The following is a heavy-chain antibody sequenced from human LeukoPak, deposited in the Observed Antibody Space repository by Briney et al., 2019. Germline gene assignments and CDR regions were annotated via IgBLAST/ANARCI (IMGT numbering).Heavy chain of an antibody. CDR1: GGSISSGDYY. Sequence: SQTLSLTCTVSGGSISSGDYYWSWIRQPPGKGLEWIGYIYYSGSTYYNPSLKSRVTISVDTSKNQFSLKLSSVTAADTAVYYCAREWRRSSWYSYYYYGMDVWGQGTTVTVSS. CDR2: IYYSGST. J-gene: IGHJ6*02. CDR3: AREWRRSSWYSYYYYGMDV. V-gene: IGHV4-30-4*01. D-gene: IGHD6-13*01.